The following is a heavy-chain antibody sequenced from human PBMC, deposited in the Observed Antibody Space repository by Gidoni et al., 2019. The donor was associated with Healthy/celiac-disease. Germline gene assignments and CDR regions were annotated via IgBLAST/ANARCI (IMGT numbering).Heavy chain of an antibody. CDR2: ISGSGGST. CDR1: GFPFSSYA. V-gene: IGHV3-23*01. Sequence: EVQLLESGGGLVQPGGSLRLSGAASGFPFSSYAMSWVRQSPGKGLEWVSAISGSGGSTYYADSVKGRFTISRDNSKNTLYLQMNSLRAEDTAVYYCAKDRDEWEEWDWGQGTLVTVSS. D-gene: IGHD1-26*01. J-gene: IGHJ4*02. CDR3: AKDRDEWEEWD.